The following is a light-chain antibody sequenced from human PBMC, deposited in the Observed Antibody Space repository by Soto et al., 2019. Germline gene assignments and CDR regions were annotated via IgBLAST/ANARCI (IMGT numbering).Light chain of an antibody. CDR2: EAS. CDR3: QQYNTYPYT. V-gene: IGKV1-5*03. CDR1: QSIRSW. J-gene: IGKJ2*01. Sequence: DIQMTQSPSTLSASVGDRVTITCRASQSIRSWLAWYQQKPGRAPKLLIFEASSLDTGVPSRFSGSGSGTEFTLTISSLQPDDFATYCCQQYNTYPYTFSPGTKLEIK.